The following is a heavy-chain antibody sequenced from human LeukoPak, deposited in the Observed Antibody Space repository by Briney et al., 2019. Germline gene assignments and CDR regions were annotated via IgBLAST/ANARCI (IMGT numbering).Heavy chain of an antibody. V-gene: IGHV1-69*04. Sequence: GASVKVSCKASGDTFTGYYMHWVRQAPGQGLEWMGRIIPILGIANYAQKFQGRVTITADKSTSTAYMELSSLRSEDTAVYCCARVSGTVPDYWGQGTLVTVSS. CDR3: ARVSGTVPDY. J-gene: IGHJ4*02. D-gene: IGHD2-2*01. CDR2: IIPILGIA. CDR1: GDTFTGYY.